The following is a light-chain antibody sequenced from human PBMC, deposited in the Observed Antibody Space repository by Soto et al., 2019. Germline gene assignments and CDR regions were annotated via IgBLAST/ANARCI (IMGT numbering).Light chain of an antibody. CDR3: QQYDNWAPKT. V-gene: IGKV3-15*01. CDR2: DAT. CDR1: QSARNN. Sequence: EVVMTQSPATLSVSPGERATLSCKASQSARNNLVWYLQKPGQAPRPISYDATTRATGIPVRFSGSGSGTEFTLTISSLQSEDVGVYYCQQYDNWAPKTFGGGTKVEVK. J-gene: IGKJ4*01.